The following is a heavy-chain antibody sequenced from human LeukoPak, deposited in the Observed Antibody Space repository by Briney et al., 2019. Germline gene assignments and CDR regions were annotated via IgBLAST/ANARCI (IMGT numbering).Heavy chain of an antibody. Sequence: ASVKVSCKASGGTFSSYAISWVRQAPGQGLEWMGWISAYNGNTNYAQKLQGRVTMTTDTSTSTAYMELSSLRSEDTAVYYCAGDLDAFDIWGQGTMVTVSS. V-gene: IGHV1-18*01. J-gene: IGHJ3*02. CDR1: GGTFSSYA. CDR2: ISAYNGNT. CDR3: AGDLDAFDI.